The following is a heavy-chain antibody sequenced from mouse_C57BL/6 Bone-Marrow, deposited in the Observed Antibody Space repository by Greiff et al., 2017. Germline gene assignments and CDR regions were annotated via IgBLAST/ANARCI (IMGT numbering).Heavy chain of an antibody. V-gene: IGHV1-64*01. CDR2: IHPNSGST. CDR1: GYTFTSYW. J-gene: IGHJ1*03. CDR3: ARSGTTVVGDVDG. D-gene: IGHD1-1*01. Sequence: QVQLQQPGAELVKPGASVKLSCKASGYTFTSYWMHWVKQRPGQGLEWIGMIHPNSGSTNYNEKFKSKATLTVDKSSSTAYMQLSSLTSEDSAVYYCARSGTTVVGDVDGWGTRTTVTVSS.